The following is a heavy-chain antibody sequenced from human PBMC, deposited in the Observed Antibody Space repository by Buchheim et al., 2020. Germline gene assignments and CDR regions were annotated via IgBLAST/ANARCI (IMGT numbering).Heavy chain of an antibody. Sequence: QVQLQESGPGLVKPSQTLSLSCVVSGGSISRGGYYWSWIRQHPGKGLEWIGYTFYNGSTSYNPSLKSRVSISEDTSKNQFSLKLNSVTAADTAVYYCARTVSKRDYYFDYWGQG. CDR2: TFYNGST. V-gene: IGHV4-31*11. J-gene: IGHJ4*02. CDR3: ARTVSKRDYYFDY. D-gene: IGHD2/OR15-2a*01. CDR1: GGSISRGGYY.